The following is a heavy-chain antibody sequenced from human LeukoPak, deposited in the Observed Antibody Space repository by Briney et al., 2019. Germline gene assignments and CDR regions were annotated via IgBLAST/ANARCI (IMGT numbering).Heavy chain of an antibody. J-gene: IGHJ4*02. CDR1: GFTFSSYS. D-gene: IGHD1-26*01. V-gene: IGHV3-48*01. CDR2: ISSSSDTI. CDR3: ARGWCGSYPNYFDY. Sequence: GGSLRLSCAASGFTFSSYSMNWVRQAPGKGLEWVSYISSSSDTIYYADSVKGRFTISRDNAKNSLYLQMNSLRGEDTAVYYCARGWCGSYPNYFDYWGQGTLVTVSS.